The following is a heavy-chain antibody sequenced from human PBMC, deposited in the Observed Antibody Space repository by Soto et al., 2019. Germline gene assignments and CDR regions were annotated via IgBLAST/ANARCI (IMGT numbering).Heavy chain of an antibody. V-gene: IGHV3-23*01. CDR1: ECTFISFA. Sequence: VRSMRLPWAAFECTFISFAIRWVRKAPGKGLEWVSAISGSGGSTYYADSVKGRFTISRDNSKNTLYLQMNSLRAVDTSVYYCARGPPDDALDIWGQGTMVTVSS. CDR2: ISGSGGST. CDR3: ARGPPDDALDI. D-gene: IGHD3-10*01. J-gene: IGHJ3*02.